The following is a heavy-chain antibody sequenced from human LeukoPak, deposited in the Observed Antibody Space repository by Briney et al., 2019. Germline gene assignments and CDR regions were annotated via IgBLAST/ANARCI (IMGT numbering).Heavy chain of an antibody. D-gene: IGHD1-1*01. CDR3: AKDQQLEPFDY. CDR2: MQYDGSSK. CDR1: GFTFSSYG. J-gene: IGHJ4*02. Sequence: RGSLRLSCAASGFTFSSYGMHWARQAPGKGLEWVAFMQYDGSSKYYAESVKGRFTISRDNSKNTLYLQMNSLRAGDTAVYYCAKDQQLEPFDYWGQGTLVTVSS. V-gene: IGHV3-30*02.